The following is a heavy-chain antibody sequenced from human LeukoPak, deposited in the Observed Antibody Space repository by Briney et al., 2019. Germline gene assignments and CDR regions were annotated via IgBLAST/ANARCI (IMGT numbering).Heavy chain of an antibody. CDR1: GGSISSYY. V-gene: IGHV4-59*08. J-gene: IGHJ4*02. D-gene: IGHD1-1*01. CDR3: ARHPDDSPFDY. Sequence: SETLSLTCTVSGGSISSYYWSWIRQPPGKGLEWIGYIYYSGSTNYNPSLTSRVTISVDTSKNKFSLKLSSVTAADTAVYYCARHPDDSPFDYWGQGTLVTVSS. CDR2: IYYSGST.